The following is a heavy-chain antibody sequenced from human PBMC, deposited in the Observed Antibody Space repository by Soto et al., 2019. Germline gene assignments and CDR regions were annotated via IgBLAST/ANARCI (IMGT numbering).Heavy chain of an antibody. CDR1: GASISRSVYY. CDR2: IYYAGST. V-gene: IGHV4-31*03. CDR3: ARGLTTLYYFDS. J-gene: IGHJ4*02. Sequence: QVQLQESGPGLVKSSQTLSLTCSVSGASISRSVYYWTWLRQHPGKGLEWIGHIYYAGSTYSNPSLQSRLSMSLDTSKNQFSLKLTSVTAADTAIYYCARGLTTLYYFDSWGQGTLVSLSS. D-gene: IGHD1-1*01.